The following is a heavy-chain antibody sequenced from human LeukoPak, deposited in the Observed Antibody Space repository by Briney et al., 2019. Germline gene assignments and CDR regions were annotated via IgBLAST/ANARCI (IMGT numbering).Heavy chain of an antibody. CDR2: ISSSSSYI. J-gene: IGHJ4*02. CDR1: GLTFSSYS. Sequence: PGGSLRLSCAASGLTFSSYSMNWVRQAPGKGLEWVSSISSSSSYIYYADSVKGRFTISRDNAKNSLYLQMNSLRAEDTAVYYCARGLDQYFDYWGQGTLVTVSS. D-gene: IGHD4-11*01. CDR3: ARGLDQYFDY. V-gene: IGHV3-21*01.